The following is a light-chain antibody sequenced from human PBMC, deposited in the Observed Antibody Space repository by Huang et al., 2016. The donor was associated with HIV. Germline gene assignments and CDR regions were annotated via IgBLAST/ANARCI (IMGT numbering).Light chain of an antibody. CDR3: RQARHTPPWT. CDR2: LGS. Sequence: DIVVTQSPLSLPVTPGEPASISCRSSQSLLHSNGRNYLDWYVQKPGQSPQLLIYLGSTRASGGPDRFSGSGSGTDFTLKISRVEAEDVVVYYCRQARHTPPWTFGQGTRLEIK. CDR1: QSLLHSNGRNY. V-gene: IGKV2-28*01. J-gene: IGKJ1*01.